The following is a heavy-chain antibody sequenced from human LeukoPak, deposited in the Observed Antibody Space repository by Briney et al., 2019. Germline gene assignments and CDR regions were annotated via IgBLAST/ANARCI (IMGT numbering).Heavy chain of an antibody. CDR1: GFTIHDHA. J-gene: IGHJ3*02. CDR2: IDWKSDII. D-gene: IGHD3-22*01. Sequence: GRSLRLSCVGSGFTIHDHAMHWVRQAPGKGVEWVSGIDWKSDIIGYAGSVKGRFTISRDNAKNSLYLQMTSLRDEDTAVYYCARYSSGYSHPDAFDIWGQGTMVTVSS. CDR3: ARYSSGYSHPDAFDI. V-gene: IGHV3-9*01.